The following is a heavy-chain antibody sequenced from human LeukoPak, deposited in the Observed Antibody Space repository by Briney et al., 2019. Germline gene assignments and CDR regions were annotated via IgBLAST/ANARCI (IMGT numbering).Heavy chain of an antibody. CDR1: GCTVTTQY. V-gene: IGHV3-66*01. D-gene: IGHD1-26*01. CDR2: IFDGGST. CDR3: ARVHGTKRYYFDD. J-gene: IGHJ4*02. Sequence: GGALRLSCAASGCTVTTQYMTWVRQAPGKGVEGVSLIFDGGSTYYADSVKGRLSISRDTSKNTLDLQMSGLRAEDTAVYYCARVHGTKRYYFDDWGQGIQVTVSS.